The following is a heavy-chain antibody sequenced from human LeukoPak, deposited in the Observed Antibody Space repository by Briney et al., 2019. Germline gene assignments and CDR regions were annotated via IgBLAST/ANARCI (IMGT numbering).Heavy chain of an antibody. CDR1: GGTFSSYA. J-gene: IGHJ4*02. CDR3: ARSGLVVVAAFDY. D-gene: IGHD2-15*01. Sequence: ASVKVSCKASGGTFSSYAISWVRQAPGQGLEWMGRIIPILDIANYAQKFQGRVTITADKSTSTAYMELSSLRSDDTAVYYCARSGLVVVAAFDYWGQGTLVTVSS. V-gene: IGHV1-69*04. CDR2: IIPILDIA.